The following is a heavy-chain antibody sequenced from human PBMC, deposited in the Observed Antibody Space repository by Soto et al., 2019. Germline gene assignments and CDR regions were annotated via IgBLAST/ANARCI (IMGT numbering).Heavy chain of an antibody. J-gene: IGHJ5*02. Sequence: TLSLTCAVSGGSIGGVGYSWSWIRQPPGGGLEWIGYMYHSGTFLKSPSLKTRLTMSLDMSKNQSSLTLNSMTAADTAVYYCARAQFYSGSGNYNNLMFDAWGQGIQVTVSS. CDR1: GGSIGGVGYS. CDR2: MYHSGTF. D-gene: IGHD3-10*01. CDR3: ARAQFYSGSGNYNNLMFDA. V-gene: IGHV4-30-2*01.